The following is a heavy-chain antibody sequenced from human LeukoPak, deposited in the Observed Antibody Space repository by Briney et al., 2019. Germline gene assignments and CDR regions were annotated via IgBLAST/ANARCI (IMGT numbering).Heavy chain of an antibody. CDR2: ISAYNGNT. Sequence: ASVKVSCKASGYTFTSYGISWVRQAPGHGLEWMGWISAYNGNTNYAQKLQGRVTMTTDTSTSTAYMELRSLRSDDTAVYYCARDASAYCGGDCPGGYFDYWGQGTLVTVSS. CDR3: ARDASAYCGGDCPGGYFDY. D-gene: IGHD2-21*02. V-gene: IGHV1-18*01. CDR1: GYTFTSYG. J-gene: IGHJ4*02.